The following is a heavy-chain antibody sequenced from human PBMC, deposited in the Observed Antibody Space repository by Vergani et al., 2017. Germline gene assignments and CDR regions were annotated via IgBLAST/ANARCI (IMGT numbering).Heavy chain of an antibody. J-gene: IGHJ3*02. CDR1: GGSISSYY. Sequence: QVQLQESGPGLVKPSETLSLTCTVSGGSISSYYWSWIRQPPGKGLEWIGYIYYSGSTNYNPSLKSRVTISVDTSKNQFSRKLSSVTAADTAVYYCARARGSGSDYNRRAFDIWGQGTMVTVSS. D-gene: IGHD3-10*01. CDR3: ARARGSGSDYNRRAFDI. V-gene: IGHV4-59*01. CDR2: IYYSGST.